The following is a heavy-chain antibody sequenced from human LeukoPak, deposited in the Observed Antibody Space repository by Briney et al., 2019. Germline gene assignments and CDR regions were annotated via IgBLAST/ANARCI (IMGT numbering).Heavy chain of an antibody. V-gene: IGHV3-74*01. D-gene: IGHD1-26*01. CDR3: AKGGATVFHRFDH. CDR2: INSDGSST. J-gene: IGHJ4*02. CDR1: GFTFSSYW. Sequence: GGSLRLSCAASGFTFSSYWMHWVRQAPGKGLVWVSRINSDGSSTSYADSVKGRFTISRDNAKNTLYLQMHSLRAEDTALYYCAKGGATVFHRFDHWGQGTLVTVSS.